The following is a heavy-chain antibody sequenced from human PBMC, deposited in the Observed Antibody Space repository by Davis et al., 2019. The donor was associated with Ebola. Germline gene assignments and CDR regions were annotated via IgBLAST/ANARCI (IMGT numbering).Heavy chain of an antibody. CDR2: ISSSSSYI. CDR1: GFTFSSYS. CDR3: ARDPGVVVVAGTGDY. V-gene: IGHV3-21*01. D-gene: IGHD2-15*01. Sequence: GESLKISCAASGFTFSSYSMNWVRQAPGKGLEWVSSISSSSSYIYYADSVKGRFTISRDNAKNSLYLQMNSLRAEDTAVYYCARDPGVVVVAGTGDYWGQGTLVTVSS. J-gene: IGHJ4*02.